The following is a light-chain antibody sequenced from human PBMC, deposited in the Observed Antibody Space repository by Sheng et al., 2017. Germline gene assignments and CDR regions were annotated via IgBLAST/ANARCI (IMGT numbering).Light chain of an antibody. CDR2: EDS. CDR1: KLGDKY. Sequence: SYELTQPPSVSVSPGQTASITCSGDKLGDKYACWYQQKPGQSPVLVIYEDSKRPSGIPERFSGSNSGKTATLTISGTQAMDEADYYCQAWDSSIAGVVFGGGTKLTVL. V-gene: IGLV3-1*01. CDR3: QAWDSSIAGVV. J-gene: IGLJ2*01.